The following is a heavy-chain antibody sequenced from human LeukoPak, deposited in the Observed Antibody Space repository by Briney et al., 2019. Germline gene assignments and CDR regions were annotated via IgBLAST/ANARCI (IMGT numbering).Heavy chain of an antibody. CDR2: IIPILGIA. CDR1: GGTFSSYA. Sequence: SVKVSCKASGGTFSSYAISWVRQAPGQGLEWMGRIIPILGIANYAQKFQGRVTITADKSTSTAYMELSSLRSEDTAVYYCARDISGSSTPYYYYYGMDVWGQGTTVTVSS. J-gene: IGHJ6*02. CDR3: ARDISGSSTPYYYYYGMDV. V-gene: IGHV1-69*04. D-gene: IGHD1-26*01.